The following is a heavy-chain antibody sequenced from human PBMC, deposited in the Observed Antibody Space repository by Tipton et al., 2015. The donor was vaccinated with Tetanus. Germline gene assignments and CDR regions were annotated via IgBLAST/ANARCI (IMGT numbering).Heavy chain of an antibody. CDR3: ARSRPGAMTTVTTFEY. D-gene: IGHD4-17*01. CDR1: GGFFSGYY. V-gene: IGHV4-34*01. Sequence: LRLSCAVYGGFFSGYYWSWIRQPPGKGLEWIGEINHSGSTNYNPSLKSRVTISVDTSKNQFSLKLSSVTAADTAVYYCARSRPGAMTTVTTFEYWGQGTLVTVSS. J-gene: IGHJ4*02. CDR2: INHSGST.